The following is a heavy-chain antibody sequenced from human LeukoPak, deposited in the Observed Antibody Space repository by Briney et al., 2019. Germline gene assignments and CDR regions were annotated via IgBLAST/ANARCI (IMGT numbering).Heavy chain of an antibody. D-gene: IGHD2-8*01. CDR3: ASFSAIGMGQYYFDY. J-gene: IGHJ4*02. CDR2: IYYSGST. Sequence: PSETLSLTCTVSGVSISSYYWSWIRQPPGKGLEWIGYIYYSGSTNYNPSLKSRVTISVDTSKNQFSLKLSSVTAADTAVYYCASFSAIGMGQYYFDYWGQGTLVTVSS. CDR1: GVSISSYY. V-gene: IGHV4-59*01.